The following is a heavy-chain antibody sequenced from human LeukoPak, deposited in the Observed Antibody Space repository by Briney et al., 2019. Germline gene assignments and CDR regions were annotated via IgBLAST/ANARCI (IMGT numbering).Heavy chain of an antibody. J-gene: IGHJ3*02. V-gene: IGHV4-61*01. CDR1: GGSVSSGSYY. CDR3: ARDSVGATPAAFDI. CDR2: IYYSGST. Sequence: SETLSLTCTVSGGSVSSGSYYWSWIRQPPGKGLEWIGYIYYSGSTNYNPSLKSRVTISVDTSKNQFSLKLSSVTAADTAVHYCARDSVGATPAAFDIWGQGTMVTVSS. D-gene: IGHD1-26*01.